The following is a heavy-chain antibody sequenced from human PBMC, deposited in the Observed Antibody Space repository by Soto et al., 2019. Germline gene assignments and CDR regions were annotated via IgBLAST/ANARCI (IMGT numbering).Heavy chain of an antibody. V-gene: IGHV3-30*19. CDR3: ARDGAAGGTYLGSDD. D-gene: IGHD1-26*01. CDR2: ISYDGSKT. J-gene: IGHJ4*02. Sequence: QVQLVESGGGMVQPGRSLRLSCAASGFTFSSHGIHWVRQAPGKGLEWVTFISYDGSKTYYADSVKGRFTISRDNSQNTLYLQMTSLRPEYTSVYFCARDGAAGGTYLGSDDCCQGTLVTVSP. CDR1: GFTFSSHG.